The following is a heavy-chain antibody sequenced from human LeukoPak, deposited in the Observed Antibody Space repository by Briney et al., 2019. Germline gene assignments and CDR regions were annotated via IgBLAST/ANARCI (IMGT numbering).Heavy chain of an antibody. CDR1: GYTLTELS. D-gene: IGHD6-13*01. CDR2: FDPEDGET. Sequence: ASVKVSFKVSGYTLTELSMHWVRQAPGKGLEWMGGFDPEDGETIYAQKFQGRVTMTEDTSTDTAYMELSSLRSEDTAVYYCATILVGQQLVGIFSYWGQGTLVTVSS. CDR3: ATILVGQQLVGIFSY. V-gene: IGHV1-24*01. J-gene: IGHJ4*02.